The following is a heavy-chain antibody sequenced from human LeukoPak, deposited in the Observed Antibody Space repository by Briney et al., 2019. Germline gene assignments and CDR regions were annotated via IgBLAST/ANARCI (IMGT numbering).Heavy chain of an antibody. J-gene: IGHJ4*02. CDR3: ARGVGATFGN. CDR1: GGSISSYY. V-gene: IGHV4-34*01. CDR2: INHSGST. D-gene: IGHD1-26*01. Sequence: TSETLSLTCTVSGGSISSYYWSWIRQPPGKGLEWIGEINHSGSTNYNPSLKSRVTISVDTSKNQFSLKLSSVTAADTAVYYCARGVGATFGNWGQGTLVTVSS.